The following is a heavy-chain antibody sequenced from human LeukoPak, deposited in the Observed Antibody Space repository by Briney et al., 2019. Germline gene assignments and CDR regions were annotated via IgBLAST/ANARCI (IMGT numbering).Heavy chain of an antibody. V-gene: IGHV4-34*01. CDR2: INHSGST. D-gene: IGHD3-9*01. Sequence: SETLSLTCAVYGGSFSGYYWSWIRQPPGKGLEWIGEINHSGSTNYNPSLKSRVTISVDTSKNQFSLKLSSVTAADTAVYYCARTLPNYDILTGYYGIDPWGQGTLVTVSS. J-gene: IGHJ5*02. CDR1: GGSFSGYY. CDR3: ARTLPNYDILTGYYGIDP.